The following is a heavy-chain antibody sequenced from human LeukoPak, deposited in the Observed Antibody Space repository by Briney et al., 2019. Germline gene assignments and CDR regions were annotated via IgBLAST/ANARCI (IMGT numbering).Heavy chain of an antibody. V-gene: IGHV3-74*01. J-gene: IGHJ1*01. Sequence: GGSLRLSCAVSGFTFSNHWMYWVRQAPGKGLVWVSRIKSDGSTRYADSVKGRFTVSRDNAKNTVSLQMNSLRAEDTGVYYCARAPSEIGGYYPEYFRHWGQGTLVIVSS. CDR1: GFTFSNHW. CDR3: ARAPSEIGGYYPEYFRH. CDR2: IKSDGST. D-gene: IGHD3-22*01.